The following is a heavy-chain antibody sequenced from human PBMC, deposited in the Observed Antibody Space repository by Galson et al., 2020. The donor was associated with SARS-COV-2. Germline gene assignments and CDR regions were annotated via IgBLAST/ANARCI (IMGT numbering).Heavy chain of an antibody. CDR2: ISTDGRIK. V-gene: IGHV3-30*04. Sequence: QLGESLKISCAASGFTFNNYAMHWVRQAPGKGLEWLNVISTDGRIKVYADSVKGRFTISRDNSQNMVFLEMVSLRTDDTAVYYCVRDVSGGAADIWGQGTMVTVSS. J-gene: IGHJ3*02. CDR1: GFTFNNYA. D-gene: IGHD1-26*01. CDR3: VRDVSGGAADI.